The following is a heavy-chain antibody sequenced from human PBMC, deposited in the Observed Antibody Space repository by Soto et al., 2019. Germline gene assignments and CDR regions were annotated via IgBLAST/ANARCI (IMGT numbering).Heavy chain of an antibody. CDR1: GGTFSSYT. CDR2: IIPILGIA. D-gene: IGHD6-13*01. CDR3: ARDRIAAACHNWFDP. V-gene: IGHV1-69*08. Sequence: QVQLVQSGAEVKKPGSSVKVSCKASGGTFSSYTISWVRQAPGQGLEWMGRIIPILGIANYAQKFQGRVTITADKSTSTAYMELSSLRSEDTAVYYCARDRIAAACHNWFDPWGQGTLVTVSS. J-gene: IGHJ5*02.